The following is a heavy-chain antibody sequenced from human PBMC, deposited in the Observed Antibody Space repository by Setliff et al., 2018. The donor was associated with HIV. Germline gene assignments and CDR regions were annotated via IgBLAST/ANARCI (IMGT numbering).Heavy chain of an antibody. D-gene: IGHD5-12*01. V-gene: IGHV3-20*04. CDR1: GFTVDNYG. CDR2: INWNGVTT. CDR3: VRDQGYDSDLYKFYFDS. Sequence: GGSLRLSCAASGFTVDNYGMSWVRQSPGKGLEWVSIINWNGVTTYYADSVKGRFTISRDNAKNSLYLQMNSLRVEEDTALYYCVRDQGYDSDLYKFYFDSWGQGTLVTVSS. J-gene: IGHJ4*02.